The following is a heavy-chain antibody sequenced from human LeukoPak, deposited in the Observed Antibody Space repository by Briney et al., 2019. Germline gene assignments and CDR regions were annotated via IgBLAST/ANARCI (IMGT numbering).Heavy chain of an antibody. D-gene: IGHD3-22*01. J-gene: IGHJ3*02. CDR2: INSDGSST. Sequence: PGGSLRLSCAASGFTFSSYWTHWVRQAPGKGLVWVSRINSDGSSTSYADSVKGRFTISRDNAKNTLYLQMNSLRAEDTAVYYCARLLYYYDSSGYYLDAFDIWGQGTTVTVSS. CDR3: ARLLYYYDSSGYYLDAFDI. V-gene: IGHV3-74*01. CDR1: GFTFSSYW.